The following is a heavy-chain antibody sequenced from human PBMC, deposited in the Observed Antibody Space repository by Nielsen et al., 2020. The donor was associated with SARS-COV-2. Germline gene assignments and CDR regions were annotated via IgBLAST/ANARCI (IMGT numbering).Heavy chain of an antibody. CDR1: GFSFSTYA. CDR3: AKSPFYDSSGYKRYWYFDL. CDR2: MSYDGNIQ. J-gene: IGHJ2*01. Sequence: GGSLRLSCAASGFSFSTYAMHWVRQAPGKGLEWVAVMSYDGNIQYYADSVKGRFTISRDNSKNTLYLQMNSLRAEDTAVYYCAKSPFYDSSGYKRYWYFDLWGRGTLVTVSS. V-gene: IGHV3-30-3*02. D-gene: IGHD3-22*01.